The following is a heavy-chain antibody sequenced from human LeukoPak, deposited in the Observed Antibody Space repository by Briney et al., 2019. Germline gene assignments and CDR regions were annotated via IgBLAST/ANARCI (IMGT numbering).Heavy chain of an antibody. CDR3: ARGYRLNDSSGYYRFPSYGMDV. Sequence: GASVKVSCKASGGTFSSYAISWVRQAPGQGLEWMGRIIPILGIANYAQKFQGRVTITADKSTSTAYIELSSLRSEDTAVYYCARGYRLNDSSGYYRFPSYGMDVWGQGTTVTVSS. CDR2: IIPILGIA. V-gene: IGHV1-69*04. D-gene: IGHD3-22*01. CDR1: GGTFSSYA. J-gene: IGHJ6*02.